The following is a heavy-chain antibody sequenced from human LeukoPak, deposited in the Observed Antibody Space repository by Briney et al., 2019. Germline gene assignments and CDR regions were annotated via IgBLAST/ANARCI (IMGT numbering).Heavy chain of an antibody. J-gene: IGHJ4*02. D-gene: IGHD3-9*01. CDR2: ISGSGGST. CDR1: GLIFSDYA. V-gene: IGHV3-23*01. Sequence: PGGSLRLSCAASGLIFSDYAMKWVRQAPGQGLEWVSVISGSGGSTYYADSVKGRFTISRDNSKNTVYLQMNSLRAEDTAIYYCAKARYYDWLSAYWGQGTLVTVSS. CDR3: AKARYYDWLSAY.